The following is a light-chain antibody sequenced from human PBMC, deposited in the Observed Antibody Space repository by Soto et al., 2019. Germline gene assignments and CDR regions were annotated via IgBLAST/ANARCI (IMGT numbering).Light chain of an antibody. J-gene: IGKJ4*01. CDR3: QQYSNWPLLS. V-gene: IGKV3-15*01. CDR2: GAS. CDR1: QSVGSN. Sequence: EVVLTQSPATLSVSPGAGATLSCRASQSVGSNLAWYQQKPGQTPRVLIYGASTRAIGIPARFSGSGFGTEFTLTISSLQSEDFVVYYCQQYSNWPLLSFGGGTKVELK.